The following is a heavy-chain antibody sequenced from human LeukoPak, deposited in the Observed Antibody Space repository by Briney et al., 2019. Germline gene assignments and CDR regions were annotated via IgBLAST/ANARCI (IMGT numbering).Heavy chain of an antibody. CDR1: GFIFSSYE. D-gene: IGHD3-9*01. V-gene: IGHV3-53*04. CDR3: ARVSGGVLRYFDWLYFDY. J-gene: IGHJ4*02. CDR2: IYSGGST. Sequence: GGSLRLSCVASGFIFSSYEINWVRQAPGKGLEWVSVIYSGGSTYYADSVKGRFTFSRHNSKNTLYLQMNSLRAEDTAVYYCARVSGGVLRYFDWLYFDYWGQGTLVTVSS.